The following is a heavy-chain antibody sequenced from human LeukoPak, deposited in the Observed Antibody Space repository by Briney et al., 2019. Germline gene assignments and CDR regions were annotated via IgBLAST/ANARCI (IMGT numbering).Heavy chain of an antibody. CDR1: GGSISSSSYY. Sequence: SETLSLTCTVSGGSISSSSYYWGWIRQPPGKGLEWIGSIYYGGSTYYNPSLKSRVTISVDTSKNQFSLKLSSVTAADTAVYYCAREGRYRYGYNEYHSYMDIWGKGTTVTVSS. D-gene: IGHD5-24*01. CDR2: IYYGGST. V-gene: IGHV4-39*07. CDR3: AREGRYRYGYNEYHSYMDI. J-gene: IGHJ6*03.